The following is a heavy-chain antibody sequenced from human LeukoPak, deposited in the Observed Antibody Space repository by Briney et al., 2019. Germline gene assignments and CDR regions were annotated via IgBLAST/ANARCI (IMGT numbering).Heavy chain of an antibody. D-gene: IGHD5-12*01. V-gene: IGHV1-2*02. J-gene: IGHJ4*02. CDR2: INPNSGAT. Sequence: ASVKVSCKASGYTFTFTTYYIHWVRQAPGQGLELMGWINPNSGATKYAQKFEGRVTMTRDTSISTTFLDLSGLRFDDTAIYYCARDGGGEVATNFDYWGQGTLVAVSS. CDR3: ARDGGGEVATNFDY. CDR1: GYTFTFTTYY.